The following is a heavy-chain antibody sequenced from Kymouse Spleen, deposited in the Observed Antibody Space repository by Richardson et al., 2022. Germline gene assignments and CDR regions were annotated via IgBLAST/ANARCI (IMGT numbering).Heavy chain of an antibody. Sequence: QVQLQQWGAGLLKPSETLSLTCAVYGGSFSGYYWSWIRQPPGKGLEWIGEINHSGSTNYNPSLKSRVTISVDTSKNQFSLKLSSVTAADTAVYYCARGQGRGYCTNRDFDYWGQGTLVTVSS. J-gene: IGHJ4*02. CDR2: INHSGST. CDR3: ARGQGRGYCTNRDFDY. V-gene: IGHV4-34*01. D-gene: IGHD2-8*01. CDR1: GGSFSGYY.